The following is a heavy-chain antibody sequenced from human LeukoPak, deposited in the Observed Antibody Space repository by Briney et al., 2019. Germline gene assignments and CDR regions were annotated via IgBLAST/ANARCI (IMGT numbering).Heavy chain of an antibody. V-gene: IGHV1-18*01. CDR2: IGGYDGDR. J-gene: IGHJ4*02. CDR3: ARDLWSVYDTGGYYRDFYY. D-gene: IGHD3-22*01. CDR1: GFTFISYG. Sequence: AASVKVSCKASGFTFISYGFSWVRRAPGQGLEWVGWIGGYDGDRHYGENFQGRVTITTDTSTSTVYMEMRSLRSDDTAVYYSARDLWSVYDTGGYYRDFYYWGQGTLVTVSS.